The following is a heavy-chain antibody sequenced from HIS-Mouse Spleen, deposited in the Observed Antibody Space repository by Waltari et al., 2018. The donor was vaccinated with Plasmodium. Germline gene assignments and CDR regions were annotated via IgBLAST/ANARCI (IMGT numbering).Heavy chain of an antibody. Sequence: QVQLQESGPGLVKPSETLSLTCTVSGGSISSYYWSWIRQPPGKGLEWIGYSYYSGGTNYNPPLKRRGTISGDTSKNQFSRKLSSVTAADTAVYYCARVGRRIWGAFDIWGQGTMVTVSS. CDR3: ARVGRRIWGAFDI. CDR2: SYYSGGT. J-gene: IGHJ3*02. D-gene: IGHD3-16*01. CDR1: GGSISSYY. V-gene: IGHV4-59*01.